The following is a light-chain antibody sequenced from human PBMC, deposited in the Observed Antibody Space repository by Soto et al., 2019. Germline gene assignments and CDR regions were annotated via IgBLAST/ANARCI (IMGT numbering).Light chain of an antibody. CDR1: QGISSW. V-gene: IGKV1-12*02. CDR3: QQSSNFPFT. CDR2: PAS. Sequence: DIQMTQSPSSVSASVGDRVTITCRATQGISSWLAWYQQKPGRAPKLLIHPASSLQSGVPSRFSGSGSATDFTLTISSLQPEDFANYYCQQSSNFPFTFGGGTKVENK. J-gene: IGKJ4*01.